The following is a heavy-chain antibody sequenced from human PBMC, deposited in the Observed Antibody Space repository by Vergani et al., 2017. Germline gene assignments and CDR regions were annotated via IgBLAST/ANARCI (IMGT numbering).Heavy chain of an antibody. D-gene: IGHD5-18*01. V-gene: IGHV1-69*08. CDR3: ARDGGYSHGYRNYYYGMDV. CDR2: IIPILGIA. Sequence: QVQLVQSGAEVKKPGSSVKVSCKASGGTFSSYTISWVRQAPGQGLEWMGRIIPILGIANYAQKFQGRVTITADKSTSTAYMELSSLRSEDTAVYYCARDGGYSHGYRNYYYGMDVWGQGTTVTVSS. CDR1: GGTFSSYT. J-gene: IGHJ6*02.